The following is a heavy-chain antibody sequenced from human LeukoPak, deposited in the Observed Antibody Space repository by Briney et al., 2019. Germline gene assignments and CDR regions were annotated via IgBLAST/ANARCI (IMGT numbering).Heavy chain of an antibody. CDR1: GGTFSSYA. V-gene: IGHV1-69*04. J-gene: IGHJ3*02. CDR3: ARGGGCSSTTCYVFAFDI. CDR2: IIPIIDIP. D-gene: IGHD2-2*01. Sequence: ASVKVSCKASGGTFSSYAISWVRQAPGQGLEWMGRIIPIIDIPDYAQKFQGRVTITADKSTSTAYMELTSLTSEDTAVYYCARGGGCSSTTCYVFAFDIWGQGTMVIVSS.